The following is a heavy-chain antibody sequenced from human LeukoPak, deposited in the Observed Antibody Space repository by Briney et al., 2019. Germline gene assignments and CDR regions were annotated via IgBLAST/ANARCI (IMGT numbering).Heavy chain of an antibody. CDR1: GFTFDDYG. J-gene: IGHJ4*02. CDR3: TSGGIYYGAAFDF. Sequence: PGGSLRLSCAASGFTFDDYGMSWVRHAPGKGLEWVSGINWNGGSTGYADSVKGRFTISRDNAKNSLYLQMNSLRAEDTALYYCTSGGIYYGAAFDFWGQGTLVTVSS. V-gene: IGHV3-20*04. D-gene: IGHD1-26*01. CDR2: INWNGGST.